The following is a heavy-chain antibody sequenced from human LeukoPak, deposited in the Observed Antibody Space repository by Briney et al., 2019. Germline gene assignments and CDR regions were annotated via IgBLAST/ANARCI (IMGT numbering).Heavy chain of an antibody. D-gene: IGHD3-22*01. V-gene: IGHV4-30-2*01. CDR3: ARALYYYDSSGYPHYFDY. Sequence: SQTLSLTCTVSGGSISSGGYYWSWIRQPPGKGLEWIGYIYHSGSTYYNPSLKSRVTISVDRSKNQFSLKLSSVTAADTAVYYCARALYYYDSSGYPHYFDYWGQGTLVTVSS. CDR1: GGSISSGGYY. CDR2: IYHSGST. J-gene: IGHJ4*02.